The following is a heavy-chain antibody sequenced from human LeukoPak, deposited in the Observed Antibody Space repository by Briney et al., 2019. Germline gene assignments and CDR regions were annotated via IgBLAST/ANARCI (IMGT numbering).Heavy chain of an antibody. J-gene: IGHJ4*02. V-gene: IGHV1-46*01. CDR2: INPSGGST. CDR3: AREGDSSGSLNY. CDR1: GYTFTSYY. D-gene: IGHD3-22*01. Sequence: GASLKVSCKASGYTFTSYYMFWVRQAPGQGLEWMGIINPSGGSTSYAQKFQGRVTMTRDMSTSTVYMELNSLRSEDTAVYYCAREGDSSGSLNYWGQGTLVTVSS.